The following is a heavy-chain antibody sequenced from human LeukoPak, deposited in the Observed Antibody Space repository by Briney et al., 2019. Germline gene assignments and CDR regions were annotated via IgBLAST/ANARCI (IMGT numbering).Heavy chain of an antibody. J-gene: IGHJ4*02. Sequence: GGSLRLSCAASGFTFSSYAMHWVRQAPGKGLEWVAVISYDGSNKYYADSVKGRFTISRDNSKNTLYLQMNSPRAEDTAVYYCARPGESGSFVYWGQGTLVTVSS. D-gene: IGHD3-10*01. V-gene: IGHV3-30*04. CDR1: GFTFSSYA. CDR2: ISYDGSNK. CDR3: ARPGESGSFVY.